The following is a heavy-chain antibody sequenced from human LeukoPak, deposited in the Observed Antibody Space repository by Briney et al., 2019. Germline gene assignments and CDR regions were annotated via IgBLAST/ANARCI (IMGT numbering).Heavy chain of an antibody. D-gene: IGHD4-17*01. CDR1: GYSISSGYY. J-gene: IGHJ4*02. CDR2: IYHSGST. CDR3: ARVDPRGDYGVDY. Sequence: KPSETLSLTCTFSGYSISSGYYWGWIRQPPGKGLEWIGSIYHSGSTYYNPSLKSRVTISVDTSKNQFSLKLSSVTAADTAVYYCARVDPRGDYGVDYWGQGTLVTVSS. V-gene: IGHV4-38-2*02.